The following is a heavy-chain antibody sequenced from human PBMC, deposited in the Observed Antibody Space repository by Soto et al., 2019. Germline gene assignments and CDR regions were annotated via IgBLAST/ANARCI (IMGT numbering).Heavy chain of an antibody. Sequence: PGGSLRLSCAASGVTFTNYAMTWVRQAPGKGLEWVSTISGGGSITYYADSLKGRFTISRDNSKNTLYLQINSLRAEDTAVYYCAKTIRGSYSSRWYYFDYWGQGTLVTVSS. CDR1: GVTFTNYA. J-gene: IGHJ4*02. D-gene: IGHD6-13*01. CDR2: ISGGGSIT. CDR3: AKTIRGSYSSRWYYFDY. V-gene: IGHV3-23*01.